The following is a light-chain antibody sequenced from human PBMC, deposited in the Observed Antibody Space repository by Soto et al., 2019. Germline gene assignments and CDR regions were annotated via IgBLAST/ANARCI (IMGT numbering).Light chain of an antibody. V-gene: IGKV1-8*01. CDR1: QGLGNS. Sequence: AIQMTQSPPLISASTGDRVTHTCRASQGLGNSLAWYQQKPGQAPKLLIYGATTLQTGVPSRFSGRGSGTEFTLTISCLQSEDFATYYCQQYYTYPRTFAQGTKVEVK. CDR3: QQYYTYPRT. J-gene: IGKJ1*01. CDR2: GAT.